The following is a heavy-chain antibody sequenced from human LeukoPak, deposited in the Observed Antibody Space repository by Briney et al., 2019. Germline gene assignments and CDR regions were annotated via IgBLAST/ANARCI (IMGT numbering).Heavy chain of an antibody. Sequence: GGSLRLSCAASGFTFSSYAMSRVRQAPGKGLEWVSAISGSGGSTYYADSVKGRFTISRDNSKNTLYLQMNSLRAEDTAVYYCAKLIYVDTAMSSYFDYWGQGTLVTVSS. V-gene: IGHV3-23*01. J-gene: IGHJ4*02. CDR1: GFTFSSYA. CDR2: ISGSGGST. D-gene: IGHD5-18*01. CDR3: AKLIYVDTAMSSYFDY.